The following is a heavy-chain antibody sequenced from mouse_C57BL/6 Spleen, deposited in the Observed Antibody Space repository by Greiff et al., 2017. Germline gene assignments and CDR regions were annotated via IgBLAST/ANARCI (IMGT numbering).Heavy chain of an antibody. Sequence: VQLQQSGAELARPGASVKLSCKASGYTFTSYGISWVKQSTGQGLEWIGEIYPRSGNTYYNEKFKGKATLTADKSSSTAYMELRSLTSEDSAVYFCAIYYYGSSYVSYFDYWGQGTTLTVSS. D-gene: IGHD1-1*01. V-gene: IGHV1-81*01. CDR3: AIYYYGSSYVSYFDY. CDR2: IYPRSGNT. CDR1: GYTFTSYG. J-gene: IGHJ2*01.